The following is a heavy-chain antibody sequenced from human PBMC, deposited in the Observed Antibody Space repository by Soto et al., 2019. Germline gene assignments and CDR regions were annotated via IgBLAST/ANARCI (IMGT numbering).Heavy chain of an antibody. V-gene: IGHV1-69*08. D-gene: IGHD1-26*01. CDR3: ARDTWPYSGSPPNWFDP. Sequence: QVQLVQSGAEVKKPGSSVKVSCKASGGTFSSYTISWVRQAPGQGLEWMGRIIPILGIANYAQKFQGRVTITADKSTRTAYMELSSLRSEDTAVYYCARDTWPYSGSPPNWFDPWGQGTLVTVSS. CDR1: GGTFSSYT. J-gene: IGHJ5*02. CDR2: IIPILGIA.